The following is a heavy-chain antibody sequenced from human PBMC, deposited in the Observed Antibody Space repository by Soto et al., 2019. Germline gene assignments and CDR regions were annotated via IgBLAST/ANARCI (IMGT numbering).Heavy chain of an antibody. D-gene: IGHD3-10*01. J-gene: IGHJ5*02. V-gene: IGHV4-30-2*01. Sequence: SETLSLTCAVSGGSIGGVGYSWSWIRQPPGGGLEWIGYMYHSGTFLKSPSLKTRLTMSLDMSKNQFSLTLNSMTSADTAVYYCARAQFYSGSGNYNNLMFDAWGQGIQVTVSS. CDR1: GGSIGGVGYS. CDR3: ARAQFYSGSGNYNNLMFDA. CDR2: MYHSGTF.